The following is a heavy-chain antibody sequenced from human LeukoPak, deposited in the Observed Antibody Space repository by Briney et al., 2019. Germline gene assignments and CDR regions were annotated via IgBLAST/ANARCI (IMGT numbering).Heavy chain of an antibody. CDR2: ISSSSSYI. J-gene: IGHJ4*02. V-gene: IGHV3-21*01. CDR1: GFTFSSYS. Sequence: GGSLRLSCAASGFTFSSYSMNWVRQAPGKGLKWVSSISSSSSYIYYADSVKGRFTISRDNAKNSLYLQMNSLRAEDTAVYYCARDVGDIVVVPAAKRGYWGQGTLVTVSS. D-gene: IGHD2-2*01. CDR3: ARDVGDIVVVPAAKRGY.